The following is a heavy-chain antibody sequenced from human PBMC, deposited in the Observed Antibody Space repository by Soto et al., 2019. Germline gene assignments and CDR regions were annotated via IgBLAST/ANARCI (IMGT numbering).Heavy chain of an antibody. V-gene: IGHV3-23*01. Sequence: EVQLLESGGGLVQPGGSLRLSCAASGFTFSSYAMSWVRQAPGKGLEWVSAISGSGGSTYYADSVKGRFTISRDNSKNTLDLQLNGLRAEDTAVYYCAKRARYCSGGSCHIDYWGQGTLVTVSS. D-gene: IGHD2-15*01. CDR3: AKRARYCSGGSCHIDY. J-gene: IGHJ4*02. CDR2: ISGSGGST. CDR1: GFTFSSYA.